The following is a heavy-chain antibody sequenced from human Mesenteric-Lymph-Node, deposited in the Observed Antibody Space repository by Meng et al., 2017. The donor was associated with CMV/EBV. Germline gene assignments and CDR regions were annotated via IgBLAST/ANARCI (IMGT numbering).Heavy chain of an antibody. CDR3: ARADGKYQLQNWFDP. CDR2: IKSKTDGGTT. CDR1: GFTFSNAW. D-gene: IGHD2-2*01. V-gene: IGHV3-15*01. J-gene: IGHJ5*02. Sequence: GGSLRLSCAASGFTFSNAWMSWVRQAPGKGLEWVGRIKSKTDGGTTDYAAPVKGRFTISRDDSKNTLYLQMNSLRAEDTAVYYCARADGKYQLQNWFDPWGQGTLVTVSS.